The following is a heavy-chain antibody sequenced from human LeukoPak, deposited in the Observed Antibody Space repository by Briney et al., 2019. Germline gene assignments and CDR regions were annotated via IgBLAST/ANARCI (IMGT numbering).Heavy chain of an antibody. CDR1: GASINDYY. D-gene: IGHD4-17*01. CDR3: ARVSDYGDYRYFDL. J-gene: IGHJ2*01. V-gene: IGHV4-59*01. Sequence: SETLSLTCTVSGASINDYYWSWIRQPPGKGLEWIGYVHYSGSTNYNPSLKSRVTISVDTSKNQFSLKLSSVTAADTAVYYCARVSDYGDYRYFDLWGRGTLVTVSS. CDR2: VHYSGST.